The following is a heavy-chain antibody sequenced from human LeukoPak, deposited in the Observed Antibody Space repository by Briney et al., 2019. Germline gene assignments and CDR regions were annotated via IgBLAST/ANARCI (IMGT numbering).Heavy chain of an antibody. J-gene: IGHJ3*02. CDR2: ISSSSSSYI. CDR1: GFTFSSYS. CDR3: ARAVYGFDAFEI. V-gene: IGHV3-21*01. Sequence: GGSLRLSCAASGFTFSSYSMNWVRQAPGKGLEWVSSISSSSSSYIYYADSVKGRFTISRDNAKNSLYLQMNSLRAEDTAVYYCARAVYGFDAFEIWGQGTMVTVSS. D-gene: IGHD4-17*01.